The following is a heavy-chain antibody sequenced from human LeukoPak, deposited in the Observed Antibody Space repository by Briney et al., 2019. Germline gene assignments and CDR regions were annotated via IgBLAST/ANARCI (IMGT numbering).Heavy chain of an antibody. Sequence: PSETLSLTCTVSGGSISNGDHYWSWIRQHPGRGLEWIGHIYYSGSTYYNPYLKSRGIISVETSKNQFSLKLSSVTAADTAVYYCARIVLSWREFDCWGQGTLVTVSS. CDR2: IYYSGST. V-gene: IGHV4-31*03. CDR1: GGSISNGDHY. D-gene: IGHD1-26*01. J-gene: IGHJ4*02. CDR3: ARIVLSWREFDC.